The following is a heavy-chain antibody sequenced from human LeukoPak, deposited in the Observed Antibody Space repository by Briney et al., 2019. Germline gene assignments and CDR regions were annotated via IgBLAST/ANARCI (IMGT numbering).Heavy chain of an antibody. J-gene: IGHJ4*02. D-gene: IGHD2-21*01. CDR3: ATRRGGDPFDY. CDR1: GYTFTSYY. Sequence: ASVKVSCKASGYTFTSYYMHWVRQAPGQGLEWMGIINPSGGSTSYAQKFQGRVTMTRDTSTSTIYMELSSLRSEDTAVYYCATRRGGDPFDYWGQGTLVTVSS. CDR2: INPSGGST. V-gene: IGHV1-46*01.